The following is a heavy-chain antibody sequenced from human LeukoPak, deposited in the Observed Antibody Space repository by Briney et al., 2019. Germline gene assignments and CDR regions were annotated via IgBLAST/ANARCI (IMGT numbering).Heavy chain of an antibody. CDR2: IRSKANSYAT. J-gene: IGHJ4*02. Sequence: GGSLRLSCAASGFTFSGSAMHWVRQASGKGLEWVGRIRSKANSYATAYAASVKGRFTISRDDSKNTAYLQMNSLKTEDTAVYYCTAWDPSGTADYWGQGTLVTVSS. CDR3: TAWDPSGTADY. D-gene: IGHD1-26*01. V-gene: IGHV3-73*01. CDR1: GFTFSGSA.